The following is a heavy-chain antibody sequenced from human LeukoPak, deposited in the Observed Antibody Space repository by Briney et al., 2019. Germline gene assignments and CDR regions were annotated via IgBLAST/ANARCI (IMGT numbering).Heavy chain of an antibody. Sequence: GGSLRLSCAASGFTFSSYAMSWVRQAPGKGLEWVSGILSSGGSTYYADSVKGRFTISRDNAKNTLYPQMSSLRAEDTAVYYCARKASNFDYWGQGTLVTVSS. V-gene: IGHV3-23*01. J-gene: IGHJ4*02. CDR3: ARKASNFDY. CDR2: ILSSGGST. CDR1: GFTFSSYA.